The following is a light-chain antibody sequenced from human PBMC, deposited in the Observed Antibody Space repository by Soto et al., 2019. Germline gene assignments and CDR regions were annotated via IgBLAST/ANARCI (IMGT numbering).Light chain of an antibody. J-gene: IGLJ1*01. V-gene: IGLV2-14*01. CDR3: SSYTSSSTLEV. Sequence: QSALTQPASVSGSPGQSITISCTGTSSDVGGYNYVSWYQQHPGKAPKLMIYEVSNRPSGVSNRFSGSKSGNTASLTISGLQAEHEADYYCSSYTSSSTLEVFGTGTKLTVL. CDR2: EVS. CDR1: SSDVGGYNY.